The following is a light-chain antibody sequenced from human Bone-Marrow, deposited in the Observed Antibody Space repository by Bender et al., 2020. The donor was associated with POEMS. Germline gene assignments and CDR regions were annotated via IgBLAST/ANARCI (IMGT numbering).Light chain of an antibody. V-gene: IGLV2-11*01. CDR3: CSFAGTYTYV. CDR2: DVT. CDR1: SSDVGAYNL. J-gene: IGLJ1*01. Sequence: QSALTQPASVSGSPGQSITVSCTGTSSDVGAYNLVSWYQQHPGKAPKLIIYDVTKRPSGVPDRFSGSKSGNTASLTISGLQADDEADYYCCSFAGTYTYVFGTGTKVTVL.